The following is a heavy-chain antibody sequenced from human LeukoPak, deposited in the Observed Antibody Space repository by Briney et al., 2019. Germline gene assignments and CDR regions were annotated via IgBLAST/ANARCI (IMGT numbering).Heavy chain of an antibody. CDR2: IGGRFGHT. CDR1: GFTFNIYA. V-gene: IGHV3-23*01. Sequence: GGSLRLSCAASGFTFNIYAMNWVRQAPGKGLEWVSSIGGRFGHTYYADSVKGRFTISRDNAKNSLYLQMNRLRAEDTAVYYCAKGPLMIVVDLHFDYWGQGTLVTVSS. D-gene: IGHD3-22*01. CDR3: AKGPLMIVVDLHFDY. J-gene: IGHJ4*02.